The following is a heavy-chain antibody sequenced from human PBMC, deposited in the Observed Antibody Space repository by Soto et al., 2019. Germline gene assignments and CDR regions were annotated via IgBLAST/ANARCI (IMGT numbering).Heavy chain of an antibody. J-gene: IGHJ6*02. D-gene: IGHD3-16*01. CDR3: ATTKGLNHYYGMDV. CDR2: INHSGST. Sequence: SETLSLTCAVYGGSFSGYYWSWIRQPPGKGLEWIGEINHSGSTNYNPSLKSRVTISVDTSKNQFSLKLSSVTAADTAVYYCATTKGLNHYYGMDVWGQGTSVTVSS. CDR1: GGSFSGYY. V-gene: IGHV4-34*01.